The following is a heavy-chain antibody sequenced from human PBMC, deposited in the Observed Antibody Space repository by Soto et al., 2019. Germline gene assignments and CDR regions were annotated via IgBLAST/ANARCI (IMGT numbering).Heavy chain of an antibody. CDR1: GFTVSSNY. J-gene: IGHJ6*02. CDR3: ARDRWYYGMDV. V-gene: IGHV3-53*01. Sequence: PGGSLRLSCAASGFTVSSNYMSWVRQAPGKGLEWVSVIYSGGSTYYADSVKGRFTISRDNSKNTLYLQMNSLRAEDTAVYYCARDRWYYGMDVWGQGTTVTVSS. D-gene: IGHD2-15*01. CDR2: IYSGGST.